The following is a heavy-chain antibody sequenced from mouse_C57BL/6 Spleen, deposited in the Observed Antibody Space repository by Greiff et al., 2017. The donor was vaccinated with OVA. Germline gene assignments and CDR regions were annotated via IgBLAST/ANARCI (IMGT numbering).Heavy chain of an antibody. V-gene: IGHV1-26*01. CDR1: GYTFTDYY. Sequence: VQLQQSGPELVKPGASVKISCKASGYTFTDYYMNWVKQSHGKSLEWIGDINPNNGGTSYNQKFKGKATLTVDKSSSTAYMELRSLTSEDSAVYYCARKGYYDYVDFSFDYWGQGTTLTVSS. CDR3: ARKGYYDYVDFSFDY. J-gene: IGHJ2*01. CDR2: INPNNGGT. D-gene: IGHD2-4*01.